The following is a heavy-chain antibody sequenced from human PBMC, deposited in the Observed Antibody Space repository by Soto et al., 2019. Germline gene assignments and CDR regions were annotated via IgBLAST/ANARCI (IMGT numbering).Heavy chain of an antibody. J-gene: IGHJ4*02. CDR1: GYTFTDYY. CDR3: ARYNGSGSFDY. D-gene: IGHD3-10*01. V-gene: IGHV1-2*06. CDR2: INPNSGGT. Sequence: ASVKVSCKASGYTFTDYYIHWVRQAPGPGLEWMGRINPNSGGTNYAQKFQGRVTMTRDTSISTAYMELSSLRSDDTAFYYCARYNGSGSFDYWGQGSLVTVSS.